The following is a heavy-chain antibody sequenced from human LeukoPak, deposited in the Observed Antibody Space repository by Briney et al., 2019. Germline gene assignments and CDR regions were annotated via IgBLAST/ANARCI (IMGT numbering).Heavy chain of an antibody. J-gene: IGHJ4*02. V-gene: IGHV1-69*05. D-gene: IGHD5-12*01. CDR3: ARGRHSGSSSFDY. CDR2: IIPIFGTA. Sequence: ASVKVSCKASGGTFSSYGISWVRQAPGQGLEWMGGIIPIFGTANYAQKFQGRVTITTDESTSTAYMELSSLRSEDTAVYYCARGRHSGSSSFDYWGQGTLVTVSS. CDR1: GGTFSSYG.